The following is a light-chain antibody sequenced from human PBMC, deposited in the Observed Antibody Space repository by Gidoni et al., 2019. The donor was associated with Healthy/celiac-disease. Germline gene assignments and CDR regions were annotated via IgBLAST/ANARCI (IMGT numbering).Light chain of an antibody. CDR3: QQYGSSQGFT. Sequence: IVLTQSPGTLSLSPGERATLSCRASQSVSSSYLAWYQQKPGQAPRLLIYGASSRDTGIPDRFSGSGSGTDFTLTISRLEPEDFAVYYCQQYGSSQGFTFGPGTKVDIK. CDR2: GAS. J-gene: IGKJ3*01. V-gene: IGKV3-20*01. CDR1: QSVSSSY.